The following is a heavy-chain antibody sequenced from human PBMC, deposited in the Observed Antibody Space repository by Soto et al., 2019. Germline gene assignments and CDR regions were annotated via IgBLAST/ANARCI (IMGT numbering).Heavy chain of an antibody. CDR1: GFTFSSYS. Sequence: GESLKISCAASGFTFSSYSMNWVRQAPGKGLEWVSYISSSSSTIYYADSVKGRFTISRDNAKNSLYLQMNSLRAEDTAVYYCARPLRVPAAMVSLYYYYMDVWGKGTTVTVSS. J-gene: IGHJ6*03. CDR3: ARPLRVPAAMVSLYYYYMDV. CDR2: ISSSSSTI. V-gene: IGHV3-48*01. D-gene: IGHD2-2*01.